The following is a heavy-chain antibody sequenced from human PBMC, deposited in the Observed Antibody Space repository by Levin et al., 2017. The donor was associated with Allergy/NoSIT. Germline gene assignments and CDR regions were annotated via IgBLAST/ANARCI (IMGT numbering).Heavy chain of an antibody. CDR1: GFTFSSYA. J-gene: IGHJ2*01. CDR3: AREAYYYGSGSSYWYFDL. D-gene: IGHD3-10*01. Sequence: GGSLRLSCAASGFTFSSYAMHWVRQAPGKGLEWVAVISYDGSNKYYADSVKGRFTISRDNSKNTLYLQMNSLRAEDTAVYYCAREAYYYGSGSSYWYFDLWGRGTLVTVSS. CDR2: ISYDGSNK. V-gene: IGHV3-30-3*01.